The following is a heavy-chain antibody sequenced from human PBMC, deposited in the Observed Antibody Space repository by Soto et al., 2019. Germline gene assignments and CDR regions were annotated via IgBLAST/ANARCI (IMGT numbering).Heavy chain of an antibody. J-gene: IGHJ4*02. Sequence: PGESLKSSCKACGYRVTSYWSGWVRQMTGKGLEWMGVIYPGDSDTRYSPSFQGQVTISADKSISTAYLQWSSLKASDTAVYYCARHNEAVAATYWGQGTLVTVSS. CDR3: ARHNEAVAATY. CDR2: IYPGDSDT. V-gene: IGHV5-51*01. CDR1: GYRVTSYW. D-gene: IGHD6-19*01.